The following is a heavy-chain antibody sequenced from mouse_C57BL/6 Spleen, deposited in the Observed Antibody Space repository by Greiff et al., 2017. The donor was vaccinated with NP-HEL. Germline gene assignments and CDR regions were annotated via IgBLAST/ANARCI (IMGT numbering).Heavy chain of an antibody. V-gene: IGHV1-61*01. J-gene: IGHJ1*03. Sequence: QVQLQQPGAELVRPGSSVKLSCKASGYTFTSYWMDWVKQRPGQGLEWIGNIYPSDSETHYNQKFKDKATLTVDKSSSTAYMQLSSLTSEDSAVYYCAREGPYYYGSSYGYFDVWGTGTTVTVSS. CDR1: GYTFTSYW. CDR2: IYPSDSET. D-gene: IGHD1-1*01. CDR3: AREGPYYYGSSYGYFDV.